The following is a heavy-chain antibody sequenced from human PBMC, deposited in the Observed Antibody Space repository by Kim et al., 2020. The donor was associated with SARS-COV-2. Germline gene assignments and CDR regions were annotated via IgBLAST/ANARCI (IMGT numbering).Heavy chain of an antibody. J-gene: IGHJ5*02. CDR2: IYPGDSDT. Sequence: GESLKISCKGSGYSFTSYWIGWVRQMPGKGLEWMGIIYPGDSDTRYSPSFQGQVTISADKSISTAYLQWSSLKASDTAMYYCARHKIHHGSGSYYSWFDPWGQGTLVTVSS. CDR1: GYSFTSYW. CDR3: ARHKIHHGSGSYYSWFDP. D-gene: IGHD3-10*01. V-gene: IGHV5-51*01.